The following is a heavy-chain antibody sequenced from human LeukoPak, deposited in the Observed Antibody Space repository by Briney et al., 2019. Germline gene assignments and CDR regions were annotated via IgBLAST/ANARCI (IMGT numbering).Heavy chain of an antibody. CDR1: GGSISSSSYY. CDR2: IYYSGST. J-gene: IGHJ4*02. CDR3: ARVGEPLTTVVSYYFDY. V-gene: IGHV4-39*07. D-gene: IGHD4-23*01. Sequence: PSETLSLTCTVSGGSISSSSYYWGWIRQPPGKGLEWIGSIYYSGSTYYNPSLKSRVTISVDTSKNQFSLKLSSVTAADTAVYYCARVGEPLTTVVSYYFDYWGQGTLVTVSS.